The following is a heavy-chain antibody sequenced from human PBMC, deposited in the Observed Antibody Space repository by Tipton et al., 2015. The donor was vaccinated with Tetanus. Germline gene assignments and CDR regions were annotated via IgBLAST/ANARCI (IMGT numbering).Heavy chain of an antibody. CDR1: GFNFDDYV. V-gene: IGHV3-9*01. CDR3: AKGGLRGALNTGFDS. D-gene: IGHD5-18*01. J-gene: IGHJ5*01. CDR2: ISSNGVPI. Sequence: SLRLSCRASGFNFDDYVMHWVRQAPGKGLEWVSGISSNGVPIGLAGSVKGRFSVFRDSDRNSLYLEMNNLRQEDTAHYYGAKGGLRGALNTGFDSWGQGTLFTVSS.